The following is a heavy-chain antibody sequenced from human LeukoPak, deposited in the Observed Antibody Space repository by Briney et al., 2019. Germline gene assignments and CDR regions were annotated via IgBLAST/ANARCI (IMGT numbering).Heavy chain of an antibody. V-gene: IGHV4-39*07. D-gene: IGHD4-17*01. CDR2: IYYSGST. J-gene: IGHJ5*02. CDR1: GGSISSSIYY. Sequence: SETLSLTCTVSGGSISSSIYYWGWIRQPPGKGLEWIGSIYYSGSTYYNPSLKSRVTISVDTSKNQFSLKLSSVTAADTAVYYCARGVYGVVNWFDPWGQGTLVTVSS. CDR3: ARGVYGVVNWFDP.